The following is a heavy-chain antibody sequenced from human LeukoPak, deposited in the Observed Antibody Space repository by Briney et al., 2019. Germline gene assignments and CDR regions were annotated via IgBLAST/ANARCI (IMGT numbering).Heavy chain of an antibody. V-gene: IGHV4-59*08. J-gene: IGHJ6*02. Sequence: TSETLSLTCTVSGGSISNYYWSWIRQPPGKGLEWIGYIYYSGSTNYNPSLKSRVTISVDTSKNQFSLKLSSVTAADAAVYYCARLGGLDYGGNSGYYYYYGMDVWGQGTTVTVSS. D-gene: IGHD4-23*01. CDR2: IYYSGST. CDR1: GGSISNYY. CDR3: ARLGGLDYGGNSGYYYYYGMDV.